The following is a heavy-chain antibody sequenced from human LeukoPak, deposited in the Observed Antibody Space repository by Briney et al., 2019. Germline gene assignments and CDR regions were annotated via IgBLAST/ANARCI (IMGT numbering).Heavy chain of an antibody. CDR3: AKARMVRDTIVRGALGKYFDY. Sequence: GGSLRLSCAASGFTFSSYGMSWVRQAPGKGLEWVSAISGSGGSTYYADSVKGRFTISRDNSKNTLYLQMNGLRAEDTAVYYCAKARMVRDTIVRGALGKYFDYWGQGTLVTVSS. CDR2: ISGSGGST. V-gene: IGHV3-23*01. D-gene: IGHD3-10*01. J-gene: IGHJ4*02. CDR1: GFTFSSYG.